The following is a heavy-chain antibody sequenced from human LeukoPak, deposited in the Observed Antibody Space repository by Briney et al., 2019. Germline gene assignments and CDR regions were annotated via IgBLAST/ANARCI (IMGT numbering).Heavy chain of an antibody. V-gene: IGHV1-8*01. Sequence: ASVKVSCKASGYTFTSYDINWVRQATGQGLEWMGWMNPNSGNTGYAQKFQGRVTMTRNTSISTAYMELSSLRSEDTAVYYCARGAGGYDLSYYYYMDVWGKGTTVTVSS. CDR1: GYTFTSYD. J-gene: IGHJ6*03. CDR2: MNPNSGNT. CDR3: ARGAGGYDLSYYYYMDV. D-gene: IGHD5-12*01.